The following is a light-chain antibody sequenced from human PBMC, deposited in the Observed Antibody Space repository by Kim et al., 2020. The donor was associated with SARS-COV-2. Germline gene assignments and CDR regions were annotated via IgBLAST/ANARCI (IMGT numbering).Light chain of an antibody. V-gene: IGKV1-33*01. CDR1: QDISNY. J-gene: IGKJ1*01. Sequence: DIQMTQSPSSLSASVGDRVTITCQASQDISNYLNWYQQKPGKAPKLLIYDASNLETGVPSRFSGSGSGTEFTLTITSLQPDDFATYFCQQYDLYPWTFGQGTKVDIK. CDR3: QQYDLYPWT. CDR2: DAS.